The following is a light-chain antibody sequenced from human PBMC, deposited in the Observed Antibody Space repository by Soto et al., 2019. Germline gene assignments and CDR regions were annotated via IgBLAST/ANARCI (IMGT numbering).Light chain of an antibody. CDR1: QDIGTW. Sequence: DIQMTQSPSTLSASVGDRVTITCRASQDIGTWLAWYQQKPEKAPKVLIYRASHLESGVPSRFSASGSGTEFSLTISSLQPEDFATYYCQQSFTTPRTFGQGTKVDIK. CDR3: QQSFTTPRT. CDR2: RAS. V-gene: IGKV1-5*03. J-gene: IGKJ1*01.